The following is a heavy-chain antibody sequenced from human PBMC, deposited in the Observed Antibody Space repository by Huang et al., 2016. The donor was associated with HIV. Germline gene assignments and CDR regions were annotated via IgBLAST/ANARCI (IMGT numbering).Heavy chain of an antibody. CDR1: GGSIRSSDYH. D-gene: IGHD3-10*01. V-gene: IGHV4-39*01. J-gene: IGHJ6*03. CDR2: IYDKGST. Sequence: QLLLQESGPGLVKPSEALALTCAVSGGSIRSSDYHWGWIRQPPGKGLEWIGSIYDKGSTHYSPSLKRRVTIAVDTSKNLFFLNLTAMTAADTAVYYCARHREGPVAYYSGWGSHLNYMDVWGRGRTVVVSS. CDR3: ARHREGPVAYYSGWGSHLNYMDV.